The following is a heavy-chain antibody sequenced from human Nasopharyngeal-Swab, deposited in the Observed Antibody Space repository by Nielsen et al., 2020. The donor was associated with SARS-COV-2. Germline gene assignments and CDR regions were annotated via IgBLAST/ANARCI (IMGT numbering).Heavy chain of an antibody. CDR2: IYSGGSST. V-gene: IGHV3-23*03. J-gene: IGHJ6*02. CDR3: AKSTTVTRWGYYYYGMDV. Sequence: WIRQPPERGLEWVSVIYSGGSSTYYADSVKGRFTISRDNSKNTLYLQMNSLRAEDTAVYYCAKSTTVTRWGYYYYGMDVWGQGTTVTVSS. D-gene: IGHD4-17*01.